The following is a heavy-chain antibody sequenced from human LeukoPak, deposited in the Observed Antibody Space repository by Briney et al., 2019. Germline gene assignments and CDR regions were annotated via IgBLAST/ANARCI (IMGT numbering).Heavy chain of an antibody. CDR2: ISSSGSTI. Sequence: GGSLRLSCAASGFTFSSYEMNWVRQAPGKGLEWVSYISSSGSTIYYADSVKGRFTISRDNAKNSLYLQMNSLRAEDTAVYYCARDRDGHYYGSGRNYYGMDVWGQGTTVTVSS. D-gene: IGHD3-10*01. CDR3: ARDRDGHYYGSGRNYYGMDV. CDR1: GFTFSSYE. J-gene: IGHJ6*02. V-gene: IGHV3-48*03.